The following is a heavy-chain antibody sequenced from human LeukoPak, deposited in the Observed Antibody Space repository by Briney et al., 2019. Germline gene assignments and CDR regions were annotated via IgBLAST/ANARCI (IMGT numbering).Heavy chain of an antibody. V-gene: IGHV3-23*01. CDR3: AKASAVRGYYYYGMDV. CDR2: ISDSGGIT. Sequence: GGSLRLSCAASGFTFSSYAMNWVRQAPGKGLEWVSGISDSGGITYYADSVKGRFTISRDNSKHTMYLQMNSLRVEDTAVYYCAKASAVRGYYYYGMDVWGQGTTVTVSS. J-gene: IGHJ6*02. D-gene: IGHD3-10*02. CDR1: GFTFSSYA.